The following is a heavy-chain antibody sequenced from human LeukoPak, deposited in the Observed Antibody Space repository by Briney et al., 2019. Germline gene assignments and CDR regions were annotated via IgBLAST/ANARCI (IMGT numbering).Heavy chain of an antibody. CDR1: GGSISSSNW. CDR3: ARGDAYYFDY. CDR2: IYHSGSI. V-gene: IGHV4-4*02. J-gene: IGHJ4*02. Sequence: SGTLSLTCAVSGGSISSSNWWSWVRQPPGKGLEWIGEIYHSGSINYSPSLESRVTISVDKSKNHFSLQLSSVTAADTAVYYCARGDAYYFDYWGQGTLVTVSS.